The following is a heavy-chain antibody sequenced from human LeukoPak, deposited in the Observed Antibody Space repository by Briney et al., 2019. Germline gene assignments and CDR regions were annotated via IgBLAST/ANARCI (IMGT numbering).Heavy chain of an antibody. Sequence: GGSLRLSCAASGFIFSSYEMNWVRQAPGKGLEWVSYISSSGYTIYYADSVKGRFTISRDDARNSLYLQMDSLRAEDTAVYYCAREAAYSYGSDYWGQGTLVTVSS. CDR3: AREAAYSYGSDY. CDR1: GFIFSSYE. D-gene: IGHD5-18*01. J-gene: IGHJ4*02. CDR2: ISSSGYTI. V-gene: IGHV3-48*03.